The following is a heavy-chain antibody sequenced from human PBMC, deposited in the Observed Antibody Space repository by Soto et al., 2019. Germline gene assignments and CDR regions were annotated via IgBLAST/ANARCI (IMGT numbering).Heavy chain of an antibody. Sequence: ASVKVSCKASGYTFTSYYMHRVRQAPGQGLEWMGIINPSGGSTSYAQKFQGRVTMTRDTSTSTVYMELSSLRSEDTAVYYCARDYQDIVVVVAAAYYYYGMDVWGQGTTVTVSS. CDR3: ARDYQDIVVVVAAAYYYYGMDV. CDR2: INPSGGST. CDR1: GYTFTSYY. D-gene: IGHD2-15*01. J-gene: IGHJ6*02. V-gene: IGHV1-46*01.